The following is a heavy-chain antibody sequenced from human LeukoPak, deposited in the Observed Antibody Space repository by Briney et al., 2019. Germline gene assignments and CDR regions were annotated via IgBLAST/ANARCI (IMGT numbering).Heavy chain of an antibody. CDR1: GYIFTNYD. CDR2: IGPYIGDT. Sequence: ASVKVSCKTSGYIFTNYDINWVRQAPGQGLEWMGWIGPYIGDTKYAQKFQDRVTMSTDTSTSTTYMGLRSLRSDDTAVYYCTRATGGLSDYWGQGTLVTVSS. V-gene: IGHV1-18*04. D-gene: IGHD1-1*01. J-gene: IGHJ4*02. CDR3: TRATGGLSDY.